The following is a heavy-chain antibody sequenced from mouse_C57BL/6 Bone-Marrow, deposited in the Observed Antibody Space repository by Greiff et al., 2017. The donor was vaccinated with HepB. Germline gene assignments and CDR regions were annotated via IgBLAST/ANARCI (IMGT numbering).Heavy chain of an antibody. Sequence: EVMLVESEGGLVQPGSSMKLSCTASGFTFSDYYMAWVRQVPEKGLEWVANINYDGSSTYYLDSLKSRFIISRDNAKNILYLQMSSLKSEDTATYYCARDRRDYDEGFDYWGQGTTLTVSS. CDR1: GFTFSDYY. J-gene: IGHJ2*01. CDR3: ARDRRDYDEGFDY. CDR2: INYDGSST. V-gene: IGHV5-16*01. D-gene: IGHD2-4*01.